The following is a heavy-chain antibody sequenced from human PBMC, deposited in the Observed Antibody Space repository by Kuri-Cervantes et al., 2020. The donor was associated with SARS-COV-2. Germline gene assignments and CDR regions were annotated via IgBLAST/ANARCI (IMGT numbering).Heavy chain of an antibody. CDR2: IYYSGST. CDR1: GGSISSYY. Sequence: ESLKISCTVSGGSISSYYWSWIRQPPGKGLEWIGYIYYSGSTNYNPSLKSRVTISVDTSKNQFSLKLSSVTAADTAVYYCARHCIAAAGTPFDYWGQGTLVTVSS. J-gene: IGHJ4*02. D-gene: IGHD6-13*01. V-gene: IGHV4-59*08. CDR3: ARHCIAAAGTPFDY.